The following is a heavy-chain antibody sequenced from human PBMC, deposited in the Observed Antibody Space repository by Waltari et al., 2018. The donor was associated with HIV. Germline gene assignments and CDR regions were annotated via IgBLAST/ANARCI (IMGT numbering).Heavy chain of an antibody. CDR2: LGRSIRYI. Sequence: EVQLVESGGGLVKTGGSLRLSCAASGFTFRRYRMNWVPQAPGKGCEGVSALGRSIRYISYAGSVHCRFTISRDNAKHSLYLQMNSLRAEDTAVYYCARDFWGGYYYGMDVWGQGTTVTVSS. V-gene: IGHV3-21*01. CDR1: GFTFRRYR. CDR3: ARDFWGGYYYGMDV. J-gene: IGHJ6*02. D-gene: IGHD3-16*01.